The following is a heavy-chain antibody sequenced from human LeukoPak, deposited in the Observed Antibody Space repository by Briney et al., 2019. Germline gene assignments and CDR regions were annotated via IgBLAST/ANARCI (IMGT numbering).Heavy chain of an antibody. V-gene: IGHV1-18*04. J-gene: IGHJ4*02. Sequence: ASVKVSCKASGYTFPSYFMHWVRQAPGQGLEWMGWISAYNGNTNYAQKLQGRVTMTTDTSTSTAYMELRSLRSDDTAVYYCARVGRALIDYWGQGTLVTVSS. CDR3: ARVGRALIDY. CDR1: GYTFPSYF. CDR2: ISAYNGNT. D-gene: IGHD1-26*01.